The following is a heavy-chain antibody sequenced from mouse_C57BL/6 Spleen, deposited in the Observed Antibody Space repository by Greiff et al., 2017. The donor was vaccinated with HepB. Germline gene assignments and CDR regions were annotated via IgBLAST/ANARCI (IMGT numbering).Heavy chain of an antibody. CDR3: ARRGVKTPLDY. CDR1: GYTFTDYY. Sequence: EVKLMESGPELVKPGASVKISCKASGYTFTDYYMNWVKQSHGKSLEWIGDINPNNGGTSYNQKFKGKATLTVDKSSSTAYMELRSLTSEDSAVYYCARRGVKTPLDYWGQGTTLTVSS. CDR2: INPNNGGT. D-gene: IGHD2-2*01. J-gene: IGHJ2*01. V-gene: IGHV1-26*01.